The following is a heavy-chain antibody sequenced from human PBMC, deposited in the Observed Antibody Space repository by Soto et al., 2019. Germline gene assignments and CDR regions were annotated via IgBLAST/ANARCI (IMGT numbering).Heavy chain of an antibody. CDR3: AREVSIAARNWFDP. CDR1: GGSISSYY. V-gene: IGHV4-59*01. Sequence: SETLSLTCTFSGGSISSYYWSWIRQPPGKGLEWIGYIYYSGSTNYNPSLKSRVTISVDTSKNQFSLKLSSVTAADTAVYYCAREVSIAARNWFDPWGQGTLVTVSS. CDR2: IYYSGST. D-gene: IGHD6-6*01. J-gene: IGHJ5*02.